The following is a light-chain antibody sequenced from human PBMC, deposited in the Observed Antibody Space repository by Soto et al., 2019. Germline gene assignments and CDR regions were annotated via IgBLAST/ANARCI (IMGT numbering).Light chain of an antibody. V-gene: IGLV2-14*01. Sequence: QSVLTQPASVSGSPGQSIAISCTGTSSDVGGYDYVYWYQQQPDKAPKLMIYEVTKRPSGVSNRFSGSKSGNTASLTISGLQAEDEADYYCSSHTSGSTRVFGTGTKLTVL. CDR3: SSHTSGSTRV. CDR1: SSDVGGYDY. J-gene: IGLJ1*01. CDR2: EVT.